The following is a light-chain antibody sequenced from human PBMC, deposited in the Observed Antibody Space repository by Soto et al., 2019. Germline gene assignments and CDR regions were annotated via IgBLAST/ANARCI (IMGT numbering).Light chain of an antibody. V-gene: IGKV3-11*01. CDR3: QQRTNWPRSFT. Sequence: EIVLTQSPATLSLSPGERATLSCRASQSVSSYLAWYQQKPGQAPRLLIYDTSKRATGIPVRFSGSGSGTDFTLTISSLEPEDFAVYYCQQRTNWPRSFTFGPGTKVDIK. CDR2: DTS. J-gene: IGKJ3*01. CDR1: QSVSSY.